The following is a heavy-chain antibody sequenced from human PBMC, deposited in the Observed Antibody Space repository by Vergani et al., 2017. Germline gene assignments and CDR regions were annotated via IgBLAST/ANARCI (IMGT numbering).Heavy chain of an antibody. D-gene: IGHD5-18*01. CDR1: GGSISSYY. CDR3: ARPDTAMVSFDP. J-gene: IGHJ5*02. V-gene: IGHV4-59*08. Sequence: QVQLQESGPGLVKPSETLSLTCTVSGGSISSYYWSWIRQPPGKGLEWIGYIYYSGSTYYNPSFKSRVTISVDTSKNQFSLKLSSVTAADTAVYYCARPDTAMVSFDPWGQGTLVTVSS. CDR2: IYYSGST.